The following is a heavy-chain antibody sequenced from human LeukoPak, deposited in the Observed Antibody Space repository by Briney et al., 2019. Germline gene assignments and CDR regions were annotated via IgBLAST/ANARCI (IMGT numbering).Heavy chain of an antibody. Sequence: GSSVKVSCKASGGTFISYAISWVRQAPGQGLEWMGRIIPILGIANYAQKFQGRVTITADKSTSTAYMELSSLRSEDTAVYYCARDRRGSYYNYFDYWGQGTLVTVSS. CDR2: IIPILGIA. V-gene: IGHV1-69*04. CDR3: ARDRRGSYYNYFDY. D-gene: IGHD1-26*01. CDR1: GGTFISYA. J-gene: IGHJ4*02.